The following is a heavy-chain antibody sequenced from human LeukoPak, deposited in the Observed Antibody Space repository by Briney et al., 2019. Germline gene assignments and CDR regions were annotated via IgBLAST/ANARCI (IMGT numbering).Heavy chain of an antibody. J-gene: IGHJ4*02. CDR2: ISSSSTI. CDR3: ARGGRWLQTTLDY. V-gene: IGHV3-48*01. Sequence: PGGSLRLSCAASGFTFSSYAMNWVRQAPGKGLEWVSYISSSSTIYYADSVKGRFTISRDNAKNSLYLQMNSLRAEDTAVYYCARGGRWLQTTLDYWGQGTLVTVSS. CDR1: GFTFSSYA. D-gene: IGHD5-24*01.